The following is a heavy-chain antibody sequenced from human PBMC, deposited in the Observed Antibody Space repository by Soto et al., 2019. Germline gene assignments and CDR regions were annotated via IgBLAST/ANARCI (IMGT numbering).Heavy chain of an antibody. CDR2: TYYSGSN. Sequence: QLQLQESGPGLLKPSETLTLTCTVSGGSTSSSSYYWGWLRQHPGKGLERIGSTYYSGSNYYNPSRKSRITISVDTSKKLFPLKLSSVTAAATAVYYCTRQPSLCSTCCFAFSSWFDPGGQGTVVTVSS. J-gene: IGHJ5*02. CDR3: TRQPSLCSTCCFAFSSWFDP. V-gene: IGHV4-39*01. D-gene: IGHD2-2*01. CDR1: GGSTSSSSYY.